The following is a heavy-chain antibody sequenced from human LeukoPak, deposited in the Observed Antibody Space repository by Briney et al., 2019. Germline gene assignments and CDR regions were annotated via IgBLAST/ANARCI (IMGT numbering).Heavy chain of an antibody. CDR2: IIPIFGTA. Sequence: SVKVSCKASGGTFSSYAISWVRQAPGQGLEWMGGIIPIFGTANYAQKFQGRVTITADESTSTAYMELSSLRSEDTAVYYCARVAGIAAAGTGNYHYYYGMDVWGQGTTVTVSS. CDR3: ARVAGIAAAGTGNYHYYYGMDV. D-gene: IGHD6-13*01. V-gene: IGHV1-69*13. CDR1: GGTFSSYA. J-gene: IGHJ6*02.